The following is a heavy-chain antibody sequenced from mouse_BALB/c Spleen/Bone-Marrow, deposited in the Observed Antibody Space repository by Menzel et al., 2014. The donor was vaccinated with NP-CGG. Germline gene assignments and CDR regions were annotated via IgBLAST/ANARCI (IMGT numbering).Heavy chain of an antibody. D-gene: IGHD2-3*01. CDR2: INPGSGRT. Sequence: VQLQQSGAELVRPGTSGKVSCKASGYAFTDYLMEWLKQRPGQGLEWIGVINPGSGRTNYNEKFKDKATLTADKTSSTAYMQLSSLTTDDSAVYFCARYDGYFDYWGQGTILTVSS. CDR3: ARYDGYFDY. V-gene: IGHV1-54*01. CDR1: GYAFTDYL. J-gene: IGHJ2*01.